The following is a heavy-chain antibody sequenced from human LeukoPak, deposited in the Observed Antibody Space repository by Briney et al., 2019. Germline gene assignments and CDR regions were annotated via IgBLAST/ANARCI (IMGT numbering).Heavy chain of an antibody. V-gene: IGHV1-2*02. CDR2: INPNSGGT. CDR1: GYTFTGYY. D-gene: IGHD6-19*01. Sequence: ASVKVSCKASGYTFTGYYMHWVRRAPGQGLEWMGWINPNSGGTNYAQKFQGRVTMTRDTSISTAYMEPSRLRSDDTAVYYCARDLNSSGWYGYFDYWGQGTLVTVSS. J-gene: IGHJ4*02. CDR3: ARDLNSSGWYGYFDY.